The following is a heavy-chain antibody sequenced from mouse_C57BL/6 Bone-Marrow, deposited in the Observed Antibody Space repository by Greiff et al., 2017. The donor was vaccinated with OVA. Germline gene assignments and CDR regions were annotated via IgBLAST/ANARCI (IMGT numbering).Heavy chain of an antibody. CDR2: IYPRSGNT. J-gene: IGHJ3*01. V-gene: IGHV1-81*01. CDR3: AREKLLLRTWFAY. Sequence: VMLVESGAELARPGASVKLSCKASGYTFTSYGISWVKQRTGQGLEWIGEIYPRSGNTYYNEKFKGKATLTADKSSSTAYMELRSLTSEDSAVYFCAREKLLLRTWFAYWGQGTLVTVSA. CDR1: GYTFTSYG. D-gene: IGHD1-1*01.